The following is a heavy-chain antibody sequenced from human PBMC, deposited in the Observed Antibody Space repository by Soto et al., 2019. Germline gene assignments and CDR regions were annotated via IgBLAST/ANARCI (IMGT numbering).Heavy chain of an antibody. V-gene: IGHV1-69*01. CDR1: DGIFGSHG. J-gene: IGHJ3*01. CDR2: FIPICRTL. CDR3: VRDRRIYYSDPHEEFVASDYEV. Sequence: QVQLLQSEAEVKKPGSSVRVSCTASDGIFGSHGFSWVRQSPGPRLEWVGGFIPICRTLTYTETFQVRVRIAADESTNTVYFDLSSLTAEDTAVYYCVRDRRIYYSDPHEEFVASDYEVWGQGTMVSVSA. D-gene: IGHD3-22*01.